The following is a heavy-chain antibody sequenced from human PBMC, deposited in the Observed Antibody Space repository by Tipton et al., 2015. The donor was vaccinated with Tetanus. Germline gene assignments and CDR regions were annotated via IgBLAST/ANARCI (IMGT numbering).Heavy chain of an antibody. D-gene: IGHD3-9*01. J-gene: IGHJ6*02. CDR3: ARDRYCDVLTGYYGVGVDRLYGMDV. CDR2: IYYSGST. CDR1: GGSISSGGYY. V-gene: IGHV4-31*03. Sequence: TLSLTCTVSGGSISSGGYYWRWIRQHPGKGLEWIGYIYYSGSTYYNPSLKSRVTISVDTSKNQFSLKLSSVTAADTAVYYCARDRYCDVLTGYYGVGVDRLYGMDVWGQGTTVTVSS.